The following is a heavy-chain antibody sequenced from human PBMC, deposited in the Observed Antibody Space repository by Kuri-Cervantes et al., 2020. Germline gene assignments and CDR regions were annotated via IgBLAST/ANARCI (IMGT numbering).Heavy chain of an antibody. CDR3: ARTFSVWYDSSGYYYFDY. V-gene: IGHV5-51*01. D-gene: IGHD3-22*01. CDR1: GYSFSDYW. Sequence: KVSCKASGYSFSDYWIAWVRQTPGKGLEWMGIIYPGGANARYSPSFQGQVTISADRSITTAYLQWSSLKASDTAMYYCARTFSVWYDSSGYYYFDYWGQGTLVTVSS. J-gene: IGHJ4*02. CDR2: IYPGGANA.